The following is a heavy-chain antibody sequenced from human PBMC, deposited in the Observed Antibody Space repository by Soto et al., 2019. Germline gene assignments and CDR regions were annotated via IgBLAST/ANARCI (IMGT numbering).Heavy chain of an antibody. V-gene: IGHV3-53*01. CDR2: IYSGGYT. J-gene: IGHJ4*02. D-gene: IGHD3-10*01. Sequence: EVQLVESGGGLIQPGGSLRLSCAVSGFTVSNNYMSWVRQAPGKGLEGVSVIYSGGYTAYGDSVKGRFTISRDNSKNTLSLKMNSLGADDTAVFSWGPTRGGGGYWGQGTLVTVSS. CDR1: GFTVSNNY. CDR3: GPTRGGGGY.